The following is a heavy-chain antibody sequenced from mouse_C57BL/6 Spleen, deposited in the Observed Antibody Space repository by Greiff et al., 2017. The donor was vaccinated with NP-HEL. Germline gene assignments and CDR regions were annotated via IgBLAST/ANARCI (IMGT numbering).Heavy chain of an antibody. CDR2: IYPGDGDT. Sequence: QVQLQQSGAELVKPGASVKISCKASGYAFSSYWMNWVKQRPGKGLEWIGQIYPGDGDTNYNGKFKGKATLTADKSSSTAYMQLSSLTSEDSAVSFGAHGKRDSSGPGYYAKDYWGQGTSVTVAT. V-gene: IGHV1-80*01. CDR3: AHGKRDSSGPGYYAKDY. D-gene: IGHD3-2*02. J-gene: IGHJ4*01. CDR1: GYAFSSYW.